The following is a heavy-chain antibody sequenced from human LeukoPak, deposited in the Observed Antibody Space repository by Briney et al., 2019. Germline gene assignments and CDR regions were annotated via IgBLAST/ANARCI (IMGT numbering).Heavy chain of an antibody. CDR2: INHSGST. Sequence: SETLSLTCAVYGGSFSGYYWSWIRQPPGKGLEWIGEINHSGSTNYNPSLKSRVTISVDTSKNQFSLKLSSVTAADTAVYYCARKRGWLQLRYFDYRGQGTLVTVSS. V-gene: IGHV4-34*01. CDR1: GGSFSGYY. CDR3: ARKRGWLQLRYFDY. J-gene: IGHJ4*02. D-gene: IGHD5-24*01.